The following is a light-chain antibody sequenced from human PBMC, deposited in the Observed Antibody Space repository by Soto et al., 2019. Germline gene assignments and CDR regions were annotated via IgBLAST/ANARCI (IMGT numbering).Light chain of an antibody. J-gene: IGLJ1*01. V-gene: IGLV2-14*03. Sequence: QSALTQPASVSGSPGQSIAISCTGTSSDVGGYDYVSWYQQHPGKAPKLMISDVSNRPSGVSNRFSGSKSGNTASLTISGLQAENEADCNRSSYTRSRTNGFGTGTKVTAL. CDR1: SSDVGGYDY. CDR2: DVS. CDR3: SSYTRSRTNG.